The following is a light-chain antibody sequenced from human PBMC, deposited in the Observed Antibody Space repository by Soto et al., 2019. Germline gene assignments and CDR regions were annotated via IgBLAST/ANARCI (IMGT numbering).Light chain of an antibody. CDR3: QQYGSSPPRT. CDR1: QSISSY. Sequence: DIQMTQSPSSLSASLGDRVSITCLASQSISSYLNWYQQKPGKAPKLLIYAASSLQSGVPSRFSGSGSGTDFTLTISRLEPEDFAVYYCQQYGSSPPRTFGQGTKVDIK. CDR2: AAS. J-gene: IGKJ1*01. V-gene: IGKV1-39*01.